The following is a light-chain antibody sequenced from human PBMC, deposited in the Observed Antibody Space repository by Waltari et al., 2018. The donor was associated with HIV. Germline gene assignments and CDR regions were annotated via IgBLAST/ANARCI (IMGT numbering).Light chain of an antibody. J-gene: IGLJ1*01. V-gene: IGLV2-14*01. CDR3: SSYTSDYTYV. CDR1: SSDVGGYNY. CDR2: EVS. Sequence: QSALTQPASVSGSPGQSITIPCTGTSSDVGGYNYVSWYQHHPGKAPKLLIYEVSNRPSGVSNRFSGSKSDNTASLTISGLQAEDEADYYCSSYTSDYTYVFGSGTEVTVL.